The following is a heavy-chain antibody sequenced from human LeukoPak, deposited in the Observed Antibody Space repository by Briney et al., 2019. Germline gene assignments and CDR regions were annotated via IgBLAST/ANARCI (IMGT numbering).Heavy chain of an antibody. Sequence: GGSLRLSCAASGFTFSSYAMHWVRQAPGKGLEWVAVISYDGSNKYYADSVKGRFTISRDNSKNTLYLQMNSLRAEDTAVYYCARDSAMTVVVNLDYWGQGTLVTVSS. CDR3: ARDSAMTVVVNLDY. V-gene: IGHV3-30-3*01. D-gene: IGHD3-22*01. J-gene: IGHJ4*02. CDR2: ISYDGSNK. CDR1: GFTFSSYA.